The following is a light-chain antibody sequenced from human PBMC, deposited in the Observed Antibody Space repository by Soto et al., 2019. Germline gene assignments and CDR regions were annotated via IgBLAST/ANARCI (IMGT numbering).Light chain of an antibody. CDR1: PSISSW. V-gene: IGKV1-5*03. Sequence: DIQMTQSPSTLSASVGDRVTISCRASPSISSWLAWYQQKPGKAPKLLIYKASTLESGVPSRFSGSGSGTEFSLTISSLQPDDFATYYCQQYNSYSTFGQEAKVEIK. CDR2: KAS. CDR3: QQYNSYST. J-gene: IGKJ1*01.